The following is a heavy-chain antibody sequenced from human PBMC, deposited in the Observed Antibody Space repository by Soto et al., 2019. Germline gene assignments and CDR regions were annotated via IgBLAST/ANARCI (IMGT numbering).Heavy chain of an antibody. Sequence: QVHLVQSGAEVKKPGASVKVSCKASGYTFTSYGISWVRQAPGQGLEWMGWIGDYNGKTNYAQKLQGRDTMTTDTATSTAYKELRSLRFDDTAVYCCGRYTYGLYGMDVWGQGTTITVSS. CDR3: GRYTYGLYGMDV. CDR2: IGDYNGKT. J-gene: IGHJ6*02. CDR1: GYTFTSYG. D-gene: IGHD5-18*01. V-gene: IGHV1-18*01.